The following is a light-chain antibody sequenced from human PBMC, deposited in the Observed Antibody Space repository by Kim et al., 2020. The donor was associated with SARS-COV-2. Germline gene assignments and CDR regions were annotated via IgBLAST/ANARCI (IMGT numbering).Light chain of an antibody. CDR1: ASNIGTNFA. Sequence: QRVTLSCPGTASNIGTNFAVHSCQQIPGSAPKLLIYANTNRPSGVPDRFSGSKSGTSASLAITGVQAEDEADYYCQSYDNSLSGYVFGTGTKVTVL. CDR2: ANT. V-gene: IGLV1-40*01. J-gene: IGLJ1*01. CDR3: QSYDNSLSGYV.